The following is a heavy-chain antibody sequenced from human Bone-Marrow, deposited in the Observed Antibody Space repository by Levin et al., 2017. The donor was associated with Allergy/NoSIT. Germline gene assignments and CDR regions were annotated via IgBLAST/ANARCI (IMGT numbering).Heavy chain of an antibody. CDR3: ARGTFWSGYSRGLDV. CDR1: GYSFSDYQ. V-gene: IGHV1-8*01. D-gene: IGHD3-3*01. CDR2: MVPNNGQT. J-gene: IGHJ6*02. Sequence: ASVKVSCKASGYSFSDYQIHWVRQAAGQGPELMGWMVPNNGQTGYAQKFRGRLTMTRNTSTNSAYMELSSMTSDDTAVYYCARGTFWSGYSRGLDVWGQGTTVTVSS.